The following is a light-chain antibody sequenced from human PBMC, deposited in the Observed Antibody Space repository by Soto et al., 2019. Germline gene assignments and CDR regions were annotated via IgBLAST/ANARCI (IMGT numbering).Light chain of an antibody. V-gene: IGKV3-20*01. CDR1: QSDSSNY. CDR3: QQYGRSPRT. J-gene: IGKJ1*01. Sequence: EIVLTQSPGTLSLSPGERATLSCRASQSDSSNYLAWYQQRPSQAPRLLIYGASSRATGIPDRFSGSGSGTDFTLTISRLEHEDLAVYYCQQYGRSPRTFGQGTKVDIK. CDR2: GAS.